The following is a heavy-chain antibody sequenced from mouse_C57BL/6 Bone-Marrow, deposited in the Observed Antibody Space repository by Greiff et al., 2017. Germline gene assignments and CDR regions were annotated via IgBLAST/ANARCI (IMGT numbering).Heavy chain of an antibody. V-gene: IGHV1-82*01. J-gene: IGHJ4*01. Sequence: QVQLKQSGPELVKPGASVKISCKASGYAFSSSWMNWVKQRPGKGLEWIGRIYPGDGDTNYNGKFKGKATLTADKSSSTAYMQLSSLTSEDSAVYFCARVTTVARWGAMDYWGQGTSVTVSS. CDR3: ARVTTVARWGAMDY. CDR2: IYPGDGDT. CDR1: GYAFSSSW. D-gene: IGHD1-1*01.